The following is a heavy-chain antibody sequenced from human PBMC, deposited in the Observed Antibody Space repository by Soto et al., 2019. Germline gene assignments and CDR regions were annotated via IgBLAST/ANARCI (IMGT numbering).Heavy chain of an antibody. CDR3: ARDTLELLYYFDY. CDR1: GFTFSNYW. D-gene: IGHD1-7*01. J-gene: IGHJ4*02. V-gene: IGHV3-74*01. Sequence: GGSLRLSCAASGFTFSNYWMHWVRQAPGKGLVWVSRINSDGSSASYADSVKGRFTISRDNAKNTLYLQMNSLRAEDTAVYYCARDTLELLYYFDYWGQGTLVTVSS. CDR2: INSDGSSA.